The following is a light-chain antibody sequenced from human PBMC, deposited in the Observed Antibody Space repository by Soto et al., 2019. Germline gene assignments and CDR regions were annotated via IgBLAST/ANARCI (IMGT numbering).Light chain of an antibody. CDR2: EVS. V-gene: IGLV2-14*01. CDR3: SSYTTSRTLV. CDR1: SSDVGGYNY. Sequence: QTVLTKPASASGSPGQSITISCTGTSSDVGGYNYVSWYQQHPGKVPKLMIFEVSNRPSGVSNRFSGSKSGNTASLTISGLQAEDEADYYCSSYTTSRTLVFGTGTKLTVL. J-gene: IGLJ1*01.